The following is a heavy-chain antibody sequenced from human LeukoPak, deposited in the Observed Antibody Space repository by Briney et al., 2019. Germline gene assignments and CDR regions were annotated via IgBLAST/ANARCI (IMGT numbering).Heavy chain of an antibody. V-gene: IGHV5-51*01. D-gene: IGHD6-13*01. CDR1: GYSFTSYW. Sequence: GESLQISCKGSGYSFTSYWIGWGRRMPGKGLEWMGIIYPGDSDTRYSPSFQGQVTISADKSISTAYLQWSSLKASDTAMYYCARSYSSSGNWFDPWGQGTLVTVSS. CDR2: IYPGDSDT. CDR3: ARSYSSSGNWFDP. J-gene: IGHJ5*02.